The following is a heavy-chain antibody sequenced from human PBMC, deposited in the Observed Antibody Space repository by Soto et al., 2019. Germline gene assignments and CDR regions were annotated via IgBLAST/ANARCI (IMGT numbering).Heavy chain of an antibody. CDR1: GGSFSSST. J-gene: IGHJ2*01. D-gene: IGHD6-19*01. CDR2: IIPILDTT. Sequence: QVRLEQSGAELKKPGSSVKVSCKVSGGSFSSSTISWVRQAPGQGLEWMGRIIPILDTTDLEQKVQGRVTIIADNSTNTAYMEMSTLMDENTAVYYCARGVAVAHSGWYFDLWGRGTLVTVSS. V-gene: IGHV1-69*08. CDR3: ARGVAVAHSGWYFDL.